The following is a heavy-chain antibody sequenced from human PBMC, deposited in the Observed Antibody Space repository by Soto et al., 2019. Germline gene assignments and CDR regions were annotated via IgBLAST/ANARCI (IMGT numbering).Heavy chain of an antibody. Sequence: SETLSLTCTVSGGSISSYYWSWIRQPPGKGLEWIGYIYYSGSTNYNPSLKSRVTISVDTSKNQFSLKLSSVTAADTAVYYCAKGYSYGEIYYYGMDVWGQGTTVTVSS. CDR2: IYYSGST. V-gene: IGHV4-59*01. D-gene: IGHD5-18*01. J-gene: IGHJ6*02. CDR3: AKGYSYGEIYYYGMDV. CDR1: GGSISSYY.